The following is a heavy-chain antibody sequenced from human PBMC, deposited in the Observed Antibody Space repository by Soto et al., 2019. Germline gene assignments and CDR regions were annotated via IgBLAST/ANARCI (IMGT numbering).Heavy chain of an antibody. V-gene: IGHV4-39*01. CDR3: ARLYSSSWGPDY. Sequence: SETLSLTCTVSGGSISSSSYYWGWIRQPPGKGLEWIGSIYYSGSTYYNPSLKSRVTISVDTSKNQFSLKLSSVTAADTAVYYCARLYSSSWGPDYWGQGTLVTVSS. J-gene: IGHJ4*02. CDR2: IYYSGST. CDR1: GGSISSSSYY. D-gene: IGHD6-13*01.